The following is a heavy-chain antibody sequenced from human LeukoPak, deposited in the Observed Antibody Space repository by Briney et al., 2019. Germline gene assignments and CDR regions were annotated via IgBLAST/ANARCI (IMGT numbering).Heavy chain of an antibody. CDR3: ASRSGDFWSGYYSP. V-gene: IGHV1-69*02. CDR1: GGTFSSYT. CDR2: IIPILGIA. Sequence: SVKVSCKASGGTFSSYTISWVRQAPGQGLEWMGRIIPILGIANYAQKFQGRVTMTTNTSISTAYMELSSLRSEDTAVYYCASRSGDFWSGYYSPWGQGTLVTVSS. J-gene: IGHJ5*02. D-gene: IGHD3-3*01.